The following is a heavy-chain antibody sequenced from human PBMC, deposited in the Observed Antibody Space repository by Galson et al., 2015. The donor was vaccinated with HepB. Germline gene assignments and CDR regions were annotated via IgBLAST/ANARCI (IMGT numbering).Heavy chain of an antibody. Sequence: SLRLSCAASGFTLSNAWMSWVRQAPGKGLEWVGRIKSKTDGGTTDYAAPVKGRFTISRDDSGNTLYLQMNSLKTEDTAVYYCTTFAAGTLDYWGQGTLVTVSS. J-gene: IGHJ4*02. D-gene: IGHD6-13*01. CDR2: IKSKTDGGTT. CDR1: GFTLSNAW. V-gene: IGHV3-15*01. CDR3: TTFAAGTLDY.